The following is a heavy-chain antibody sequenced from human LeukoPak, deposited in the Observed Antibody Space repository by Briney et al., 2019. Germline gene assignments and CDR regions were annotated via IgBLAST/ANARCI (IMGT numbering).Heavy chain of an antibody. J-gene: IGHJ4*02. Sequence: GGSLRLSCAASGLTFSSYAMHWVRQAPGKGLEWVAVISYDGSNKYYADSVKGRFTISRDNSKNTLYLQMNSLRAEDTAVYYCARDGYYYDSSGYSVYWGQGTLVTVSS. CDR1: GLTFSSYA. CDR2: ISYDGSNK. V-gene: IGHV3-30-3*01. CDR3: ARDGYYYDSSGYSVY. D-gene: IGHD3-22*01.